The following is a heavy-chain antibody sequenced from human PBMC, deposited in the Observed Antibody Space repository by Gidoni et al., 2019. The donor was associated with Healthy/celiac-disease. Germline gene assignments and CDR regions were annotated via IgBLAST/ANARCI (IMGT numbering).Heavy chain of an antibody. Sequence: QVQLVESGGGVVQPGRSLRLSCAASGFPFSTSGMHWVRQAPGKGLEWVAVIWYDGSNKYYADSVKGRFTISRDNSKNTLYLQMNSLRAEDTAVYYCAREGSSGWDAYYYYGMDVWGQGTTVTVSS. CDR2: IWYDGSNK. J-gene: IGHJ6*02. V-gene: IGHV3-33*01. CDR3: AREGSSGWDAYYYYGMDV. D-gene: IGHD6-19*01. CDR1: GFPFSTSG.